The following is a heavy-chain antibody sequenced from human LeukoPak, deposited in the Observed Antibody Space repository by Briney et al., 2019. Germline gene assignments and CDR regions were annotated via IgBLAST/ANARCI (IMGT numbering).Heavy chain of an antibody. J-gene: IGHJ4*02. CDR1: GGSFCGYY. CDR3: ARVPYSNYGFDY. D-gene: IGHD4-11*01. Sequence: SETLSLTCAVYGGSFCGYYWSWIRQPPGKGLEWIGEINHSGSTNYNPSLKSRVTISVDTSKNQFSLKLSSVTAADTAVYYCARVPYSNYGFDYWGQGTLVTVSS. CDR2: INHSGST. V-gene: IGHV4-34*01.